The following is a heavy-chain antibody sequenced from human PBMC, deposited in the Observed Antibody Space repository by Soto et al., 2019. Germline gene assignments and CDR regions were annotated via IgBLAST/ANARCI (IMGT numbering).Heavy chain of an antibody. V-gene: IGHV3-30*18. CDR3: AKGVDYESSGYYHYYGMDV. CDR1: GFTFSSYG. CDR2: ISYDGSNK. D-gene: IGHD3-22*01. J-gene: IGHJ6*02. Sequence: GWSLRLSCAASGFTFSSYGMHWVRQAPGKGLEWVAVISYDGSNKYYADSVKGRFTISRDNSKNTLYLQMNSLRAEDTAVYYCAKGVDYESSGYYHYYGMDVWGQGNTVTVSS.